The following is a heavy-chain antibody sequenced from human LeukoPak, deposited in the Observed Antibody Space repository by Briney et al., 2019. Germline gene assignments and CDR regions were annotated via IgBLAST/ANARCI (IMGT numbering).Heavy chain of an antibody. CDR2: ISTYNGNT. CDR1: GYTFTSYG. J-gene: IGHJ3*02. CDR3: ARRFCSGGSCYFPTDACDI. Sequence: ASVKVSCKASGYTFTSYGISWVRQAPGQGLEWMGWISTYNGNTNYAQKLQGRVTMTTDTSTSTAYMELRSLRSDDTAVYYCARRFCSGGSCYFPTDACDIWGQGTMVTVSS. V-gene: IGHV1-18*01. D-gene: IGHD2-15*01.